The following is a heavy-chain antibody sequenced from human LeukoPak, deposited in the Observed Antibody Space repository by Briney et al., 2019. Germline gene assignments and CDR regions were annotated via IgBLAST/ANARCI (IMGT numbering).Heavy chain of an antibody. CDR1: RFTFSSYS. D-gene: IGHD6-19*01. CDR3: ARDQAVAGIDY. Sequence: GGSLRLSCAASRFTFSSYSMNWVRQAPGKGLEWVSSISSSSSYIYYADSVKGRFTISRDNAKNSLYLQMNSLRAEDTAVYYCARDQAVAGIDYWGQGTLVTVSS. CDR2: ISSSSSYI. J-gene: IGHJ4*02. V-gene: IGHV3-21*06.